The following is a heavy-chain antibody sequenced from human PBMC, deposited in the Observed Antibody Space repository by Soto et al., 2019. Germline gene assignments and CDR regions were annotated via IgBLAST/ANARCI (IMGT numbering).Heavy chain of an antibody. CDR2: IYVGDSDT. Sequence: PGESVQSSCNGCGYRVIIYWMGWMRQMPGKGLEWMGTIYVGDSDTRYSPSVQGQVTISVDKSISAAYLQWSSLRTSDTAMYYCARGIGSATWYRNWFDPWGQGTPVTVSS. D-gene: IGHD6-13*01. CDR1: GYRVIIYW. CDR3: ARGIGSATWYRNWFDP. J-gene: IGHJ5*02. V-gene: IGHV5-51*01.